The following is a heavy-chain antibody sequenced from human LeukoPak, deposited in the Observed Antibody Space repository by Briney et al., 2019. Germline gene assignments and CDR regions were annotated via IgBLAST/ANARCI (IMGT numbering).Heavy chain of an antibody. Sequence: QPGGSLRLSCVASGFTFTSYDFNWVRQAPGQGLERVSYISNGGGTISYADSVKGRFTISRDNAKNSVFLQMNTLRAKDTAVYYCARDSYMFGSDYWGQGTLVTVSS. CDR2: ISNGGGTI. V-gene: IGHV3-48*03. D-gene: IGHD3-10*02. J-gene: IGHJ4*02. CDR1: GFTFTSYD. CDR3: ARDSYMFGSDY.